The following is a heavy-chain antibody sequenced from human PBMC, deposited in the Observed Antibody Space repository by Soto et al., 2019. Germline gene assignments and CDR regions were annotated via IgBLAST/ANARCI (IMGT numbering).Heavy chain of an antibody. CDR1: GYSFTSYW. Sequence: PGESLKISCKGSGYSFTSYWIGWVRQMPGKGLEWMGIINHGDSDTRYSPSFQGHVTNSADNSISTAYLQWSSLKASDTAMYYCARPEYSSGWWDAFDIWGQGTMVTVSS. CDR2: INHGDSDT. CDR3: ARPEYSSGWWDAFDI. D-gene: IGHD6-19*01. V-gene: IGHV5-51*01. J-gene: IGHJ3*02.